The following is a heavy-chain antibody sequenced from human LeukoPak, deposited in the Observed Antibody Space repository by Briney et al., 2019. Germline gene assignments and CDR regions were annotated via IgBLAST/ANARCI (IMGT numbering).Heavy chain of an antibody. CDR1: GFTFSTYW. CDR2: IKEDGSEK. Sequence: PGGSLRLSCAASGFTFSTYWMIWVRQAPEKGLEWVASIKEDGSEKYYVDSVKGRFTISRDNARNSLYLQMNRLRVEDTAMYFCVRGTYGPDYWGQGTLVTVSS. CDR3: VRGTYGPDY. D-gene: IGHD4-17*01. V-gene: IGHV3-7*01. J-gene: IGHJ4*02.